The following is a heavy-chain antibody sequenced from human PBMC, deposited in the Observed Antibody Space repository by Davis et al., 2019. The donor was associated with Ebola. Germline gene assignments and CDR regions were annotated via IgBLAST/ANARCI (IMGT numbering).Heavy chain of an antibody. Sequence: GESLKISCAASGFTFSNYVMGWVRQAPGKGLEWVSAIHGNGAGTFYADSVKGRFTISRDNSKNTLYLDMNSVRAEDTAIYYCAKDFTISTWGQGTLVTVSS. CDR3: AKDFTIST. D-gene: IGHD3-3*01. CDR1: GFTFSNYV. V-gene: IGHV3-23*01. CDR2: IHGNGAGT. J-gene: IGHJ5*02.